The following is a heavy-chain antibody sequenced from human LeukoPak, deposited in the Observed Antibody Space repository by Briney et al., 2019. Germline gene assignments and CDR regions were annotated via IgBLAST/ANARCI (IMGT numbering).Heavy chain of an antibody. J-gene: IGHJ2*01. CDR2: ISWDGGST. D-gene: IGHD1-26*01. Sequence: GGSLRLSCAASGFTFDDYAMHWVRQAPGKGLEWVSLISWDGGSTYYADSVKGRFTISRDNAKNSLYLQMNSLRAEDTAVYYCAREGYSGNYGGFDLWGRGTLVTVSS. CDR1: GFTFDDYA. CDR3: AREGYSGNYGGFDL. V-gene: IGHV3-43D*03.